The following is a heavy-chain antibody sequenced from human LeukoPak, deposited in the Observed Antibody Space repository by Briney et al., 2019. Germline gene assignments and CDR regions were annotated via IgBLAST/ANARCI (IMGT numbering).Heavy chain of an antibody. CDR3: ATVAVIRGVTYFDY. D-gene: IGHD3-10*01. Sequence: SETLSLTCTVSGGSISSYYWSWIRQPPGKGLEWIAYLFYSGSTDYNPSLESRVTVSVDTSKNQFSLKLRSVTAADTAVYYCATVAVIRGVTYFDYWGQGTLVTVSS. CDR2: LFYSGST. CDR1: GGSISSYY. V-gene: IGHV4-59*01. J-gene: IGHJ4*02.